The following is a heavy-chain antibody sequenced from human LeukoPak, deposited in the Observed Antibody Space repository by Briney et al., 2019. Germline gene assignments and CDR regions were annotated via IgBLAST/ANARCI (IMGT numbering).Heavy chain of an antibody. D-gene: IGHD6-13*01. CDR3: RGSSWGLIDY. CDR1: GGSFSGYY. Sequence: KPSETLSLTCAVYGGSFSGYYWSWIRQPPGKGLEWIGEINHSGSTNYNPSLKSRVTISVDTSKNQFSLKLSSVTAADTAVYYCRGSSWGLIDYWGQGTLVTVSS. J-gene: IGHJ4*02. CDR2: INHSGST. V-gene: IGHV4-34*03.